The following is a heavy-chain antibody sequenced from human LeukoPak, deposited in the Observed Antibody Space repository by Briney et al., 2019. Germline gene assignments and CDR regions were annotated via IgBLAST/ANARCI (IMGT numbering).Heavy chain of an antibody. CDR3: AKQRDYSSSWYDPNLDY. CDR1: GFTFSSYA. CDR2: ISGSGGST. D-gene: IGHD6-13*01. J-gene: IGHJ4*02. V-gene: IGHV3-23*01. Sequence: GRSLRLSCAASGFTFSSYAMSWVRQAPGKGLEWVSAISGSGGSTYYADSVKGRFTISRDNSKNTLYLQMNSLRAEDTAVYYCAKQRDYSSSWYDPNLDYWGQGTLVTVSS.